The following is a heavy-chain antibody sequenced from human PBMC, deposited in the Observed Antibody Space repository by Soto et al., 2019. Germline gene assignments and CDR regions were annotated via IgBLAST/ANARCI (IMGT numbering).Heavy chain of an antibody. Sequence: ASVKVSCKASGYTFTGYYMHWVRQAPGQGLEWMGWINPNSGGTNYAQKFQGRVTMTRDTSISTAYMELRSLRSDDTAVYYCARYSYGSPFDYWGQGTLVTVSS. D-gene: IGHD5-18*01. J-gene: IGHJ4*02. CDR1: GYTFTGYY. CDR2: INPNSGGT. V-gene: IGHV1-2*02. CDR3: ARYSYGSPFDY.